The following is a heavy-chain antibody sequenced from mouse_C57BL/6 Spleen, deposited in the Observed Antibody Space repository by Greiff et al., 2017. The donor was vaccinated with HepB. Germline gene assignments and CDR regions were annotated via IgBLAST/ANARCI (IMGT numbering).Heavy chain of an antibody. D-gene: IGHD1-1*01. V-gene: IGHV1-54*01. CDR1: GYAFTNYL. CDR2: INPGSGGT. J-gene: IGHJ4*01. Sequence: QVQLQQSGAELVRPGTSVKVSCKASGYAFTNYLIEWVKQRPGQGLEWIGVINPGSGGTNYNEKFKGKATLTADKSSSTAYMQLSSLTSEDSAVYFCARWDTTVGEDAMDYWGQGTSVTVSS. CDR3: ARWDTTVGEDAMDY.